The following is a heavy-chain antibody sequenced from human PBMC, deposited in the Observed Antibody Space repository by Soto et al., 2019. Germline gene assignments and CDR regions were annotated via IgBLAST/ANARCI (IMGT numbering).Heavy chain of an antibody. D-gene: IGHD3-22*01. CDR3: ARELEGYDSSGLNWFDP. V-gene: IGHV4-30-4*01. Sequence: PSETLSFTCTVSGGSISSGDYYWSWIRQPPGKGLEWIGYIYYSGSTYYNPSLKSRVTISVDTSKNQFSLKLSSVTAADTAVYYCARELEGYDSSGLNWFDPWGQGTLVTVSS. CDR1: GGSISSGDYY. CDR2: IYYSGST. J-gene: IGHJ5*02.